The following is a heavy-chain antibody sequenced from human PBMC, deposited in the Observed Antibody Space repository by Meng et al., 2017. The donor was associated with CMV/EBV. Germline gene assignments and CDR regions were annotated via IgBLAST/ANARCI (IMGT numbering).Heavy chain of an antibody. CDR2: INHSGST. CDR1: GGSFSGYY. Sequence: LTCAVYGGSFSGYYWSWIRQPPGKGLEWIGEINHSGSTNYNPSLKSRVTISVDTSKNQLSLKLSSVTAADTAVYYCARFGELEWFDPWGQGTLVTVSS. J-gene: IGHJ5*02. CDR3: ARFGELEWFDP. D-gene: IGHD3-10*01. V-gene: IGHV4-34*01.